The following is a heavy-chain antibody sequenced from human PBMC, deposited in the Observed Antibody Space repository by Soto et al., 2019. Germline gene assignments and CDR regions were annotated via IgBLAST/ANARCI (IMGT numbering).Heavy chain of an antibody. CDR2: INPNSGGT. J-gene: IGHJ4*02. V-gene: IGHV1-2*04. D-gene: IGHD6-13*01. CDR3: ARVAAAGTALFDY. Sequence: ASVKVSCKASGYTFTSYAMHWVRQAPGQGLEWMGWINPNSGGTNYAQKFQGWVTMTRDTSISTAYMELSRLRSDDTAVYYCARVAAAGTALFDYWGQGTLVTVSS. CDR1: GYTFTSYA.